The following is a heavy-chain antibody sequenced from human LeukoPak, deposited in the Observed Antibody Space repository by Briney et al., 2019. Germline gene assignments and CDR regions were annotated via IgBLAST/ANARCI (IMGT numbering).Heavy chain of an antibody. D-gene: IGHD6-25*01. CDR3: ARGSLRSSDNPLYWFYP. CDR2: INPNSGGT. V-gene: IGHV1-2*04. J-gene: IGHJ5*02. CDR1: GYTFTGYY. Sequence: ASVKVSCKASGYTFTGYYIHWVRQAPGQGLEWMGWINPNSGGTNYAQKFQGWVTMTSDTSVSTAYKELSRLRSDDTAVYYCARGSLRSSDNPLYWFYPWGQGTLVTVSS.